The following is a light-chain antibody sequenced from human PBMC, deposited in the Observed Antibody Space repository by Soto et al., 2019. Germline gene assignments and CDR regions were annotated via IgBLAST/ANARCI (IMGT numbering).Light chain of an antibody. V-gene: IGKV1-5*01. Sequence: DIQMTQSPSTLYASVGDRVTITCRASQSISNWLAWYQQKPGKAPNLLIYDASSLESGVPSRCSGSGSGTEFTLTISSLQPDDFANYYCQQYSTYMWTFGQGTKVEIK. CDR3: QQYSTYMWT. CDR2: DAS. J-gene: IGKJ1*01. CDR1: QSISNW.